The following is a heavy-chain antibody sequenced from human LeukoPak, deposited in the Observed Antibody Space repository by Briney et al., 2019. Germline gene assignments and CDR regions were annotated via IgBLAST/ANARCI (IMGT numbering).Heavy chain of an antibody. CDR1: GYSFTSYD. J-gene: IGHJ4*02. V-gene: IGHV1-8*01. Sequence: ASVTVSCKASGYSFTSYDINWVRQAPGQGLEWMGWMNPNSGNIGYAQRFQGRLTMTTNTSISTAYMELSSLRSEDTAVYYCARGSPLIYGSGSYGVDYWGQGTLVTVSS. D-gene: IGHD3-10*01. CDR3: ARGSPLIYGSGSYGVDY. CDR2: MNPNSGNI.